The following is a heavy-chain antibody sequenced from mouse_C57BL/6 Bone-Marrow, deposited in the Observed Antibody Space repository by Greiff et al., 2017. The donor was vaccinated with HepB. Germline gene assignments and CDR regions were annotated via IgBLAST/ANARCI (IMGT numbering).Heavy chain of an antibody. CDR1: GYTFTSYG. Sequence: QVQLQQSGAELARPGASVKLSCKASGYTFTSYGISWVKQRTGQGLEWIGEIYPRSGNTYYNEKFKGKATLTADKSSSTAYMELRSLTSEDSAVYFFARHYSNSWFAYWGQGTLVTVSA. V-gene: IGHV1-81*01. D-gene: IGHD2-5*01. J-gene: IGHJ3*01. CDR3: ARHYSNSWFAY. CDR2: IYPRSGNT.